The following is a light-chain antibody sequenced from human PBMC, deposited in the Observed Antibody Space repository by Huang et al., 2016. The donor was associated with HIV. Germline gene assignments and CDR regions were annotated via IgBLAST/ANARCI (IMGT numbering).Light chain of an antibody. CDR3: QQSYSALIT. CDR2: DVS. J-gene: IGKJ5*01. CDR1: QAIGTY. Sequence: IQLTQSPTSLSASVGDRVTIACRASQAIGTYLNWFQQKTGRAPKLLISDVSSLHTGIPSRFIGSVSGSEFTLTIRGLQFDDFATYFCQQSYSALITFGQGTRLEIK. V-gene: IGKV1-39*01.